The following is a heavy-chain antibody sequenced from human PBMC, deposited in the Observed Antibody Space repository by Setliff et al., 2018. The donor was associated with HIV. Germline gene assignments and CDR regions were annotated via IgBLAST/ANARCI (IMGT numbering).Heavy chain of an antibody. J-gene: IGHJ4*02. CDR3: ARVWMATVSSDY. CDR1: GFTFSSYG. Sequence: GGSLRLSCAASGFTFSSYGMHWVRQAPGKGLEWVAVIWYDGSNKYYADSVKGRFTISRDNSKNTLYLQMNSLTTEDTALYYCARVWMATVSSDYWGQGSLVTVSS. CDR2: IWYDGSNK. V-gene: IGHV3-33*01. D-gene: IGHD3-3*01.